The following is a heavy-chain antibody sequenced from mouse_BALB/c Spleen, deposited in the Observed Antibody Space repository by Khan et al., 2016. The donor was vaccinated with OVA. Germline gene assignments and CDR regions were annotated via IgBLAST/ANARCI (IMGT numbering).Heavy chain of an antibody. CDR2: ILPGSGSN. CDR3: ARGNYYGSSSWFGY. CDR1: GYTFSSYW. J-gene: IGHJ3*01. V-gene: IGHV1-9*01. Sequence: QVQLKESGVELMKPGASVKISCKATGYTFSSYWIEWVKQRPGHGLEWIGEILPGSGSNNYNEKFKGKATFTADTSSNTAYMQLSSLTSEDSAVYYCARGNYYGSSSWFGYWGQGTLVTVS. D-gene: IGHD1-1*01.